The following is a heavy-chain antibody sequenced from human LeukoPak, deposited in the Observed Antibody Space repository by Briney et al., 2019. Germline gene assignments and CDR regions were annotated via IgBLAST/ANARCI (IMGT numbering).Heavy chain of an antibody. J-gene: IGHJ4*02. CDR1: GGSISSGGYY. V-gene: IGHV4-31*03. D-gene: IGHD6-13*01. Sequence: SETLSLTCTVSGGSISSGGYYWSWIRQHPGKGLEWIGYIYYSGSTYYTPSLKSRVTISVDTSKNQFSLKLSSVTAADTAVYYCARVSPYSSSWYRRDYFDYWGQGTLVTVSS. CDR2: IYYSGST. CDR3: ARVSPYSSSWYRRDYFDY.